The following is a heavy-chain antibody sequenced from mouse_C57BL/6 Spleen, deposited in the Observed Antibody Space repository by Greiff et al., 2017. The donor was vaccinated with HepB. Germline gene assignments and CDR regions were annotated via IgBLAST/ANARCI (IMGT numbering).Heavy chain of an antibody. D-gene: IGHD1-1*01. CDR2: IDPSDSYT. V-gene: IGHV1-69*01. CDR3: ARSGASSSYGDY. Sequence: QVQLKQPGAELVMPGASVKLSCKASGYTFTSYWMHWVKQRPGQGLEWIGEIDPSDSYTNYNQKFKGKSTLTVDKSSSTAYMQLSSLTSEDSAVYYCARSGASSSYGDYWGQGTTLTVSS. J-gene: IGHJ2*01. CDR1: GYTFTSYW.